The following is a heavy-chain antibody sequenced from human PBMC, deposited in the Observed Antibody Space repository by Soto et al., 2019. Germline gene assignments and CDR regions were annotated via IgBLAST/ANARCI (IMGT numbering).Heavy chain of an antibody. Sequence: GASLKISCKGSGYSFTTYWINWVRQMPGKGLEWMGIIYPGDSDTRYSPSFQGQVTISADKSISTAYLQWRSLKASDTAMYYCARHHGSPGSYFGMDVWGQGTTVTVSS. CDR1: GYSFTTYW. CDR2: IYPGDSDT. J-gene: IGHJ6*02. V-gene: IGHV5-51*01. CDR3: ARHHGSPGSYFGMDV. D-gene: IGHD6-13*01.